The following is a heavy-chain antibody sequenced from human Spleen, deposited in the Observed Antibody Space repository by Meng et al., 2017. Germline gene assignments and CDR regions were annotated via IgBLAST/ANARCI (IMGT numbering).Heavy chain of an antibody. J-gene: IGHJ4*02. D-gene: IGHD6-19*01. CDR3: ARDSREIFWENIGVAGVFDY. Sequence: GESLKISCAASGFTFSSYGMHWVRQAPGKGLEWVAVIWYDGSNKYYADYVKGRFTIYRDNSKNTLYLQMNSLRAEDTAVYYCARDSREIFWENIGVAGVFDYWGQGTLVTVSS. CDR1: GFTFSSYG. CDR2: IWYDGSNK. V-gene: IGHV3-33*01.